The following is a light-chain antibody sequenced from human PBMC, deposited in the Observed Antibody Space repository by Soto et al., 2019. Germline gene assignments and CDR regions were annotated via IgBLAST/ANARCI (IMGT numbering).Light chain of an antibody. Sequence: QSVVTQEPSLTGSPGGTVTLTCGSRTGAVTSNHHPNWFQQKAGQAPRTLIDDTSNKHSWTPDRFSGSLLEDKADLTLSGAQPEDEDQYYCLLSYNAARVFGGGTKLTVL. CDR3: LLSYNAARV. CDR1: TGAVTSNHH. V-gene: IGLV7-46*01. CDR2: DTS. J-gene: IGLJ2*01.